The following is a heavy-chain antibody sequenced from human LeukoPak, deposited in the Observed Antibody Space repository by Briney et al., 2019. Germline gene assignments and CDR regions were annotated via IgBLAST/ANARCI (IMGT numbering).Heavy chain of an antibody. D-gene: IGHD5/OR15-5a*01. CDR2: IYTSGST. V-gene: IGHV4-61*02. CDR1: GGSISSGSYY. Sequence: PSQTLSLTCTVSGGSISSGSYYWSWIRQPAGKGLEWIGRIYTSGSTNYNPSLKGRVTMSVDTSKNQFSLKLSSVTAADTAVYYCARESTYPLDYYYYMDVWGKGTTVTVSS. CDR3: ARESTYPLDYYYYMDV. J-gene: IGHJ6*03.